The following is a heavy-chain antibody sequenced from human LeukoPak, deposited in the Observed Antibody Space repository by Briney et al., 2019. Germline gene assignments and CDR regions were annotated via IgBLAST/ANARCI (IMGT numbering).Heavy chain of an antibody. CDR3: ARRGYSYGLDS. CDR2: TVQDGSEK. J-gene: IGHJ4*02. V-gene: IGHV3-7*01. CDR1: GFTFSDYW. D-gene: IGHD5-12*01. Sequence: QRGGSLRLSCAASGFTFSDYWMGWVRQAPGKGLEWVANTVQDGSEKYYADSVKGRFTISRDNAKNSLYLHMNSLRAEDTALYYCARRGYSYGLDSWGQGTLVTVSS.